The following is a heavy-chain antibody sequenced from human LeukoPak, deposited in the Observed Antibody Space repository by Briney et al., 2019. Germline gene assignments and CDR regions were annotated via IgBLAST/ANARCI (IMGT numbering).Heavy chain of an antibody. CDR1: GGTFSSYA. J-gene: IGHJ3*02. V-gene: IGHV1-69*04. D-gene: IGHD5-12*01. CDR3: ASASGYVIDDAFDI. Sequence: SVKVSCKASGGTFSSYAISWVRQAPGQGLEWMGRIIPILGIANYAQKFQGRVTITADKSTSTAYMELSSLRSEDTAVYYCASASGYVIDDAFDIWGQGTMVTVSS. CDR2: IIPILGIA.